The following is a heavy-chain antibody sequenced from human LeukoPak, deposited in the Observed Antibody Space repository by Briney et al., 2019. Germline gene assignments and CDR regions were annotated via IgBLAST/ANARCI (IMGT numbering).Heavy chain of an antibody. CDR1: GYSLTEFP. D-gene: IGHD2/OR15-2a*01. Sequence: GASVKVSCKVSGYSLTEFPMHWVRQAPGKGLEWMGRFDPEDGETIYAQKFQGRVTMTEDTSPDTAYMELSSLRSEDTAVYSCAAGIFLGMAAPYFFDYWGQGTLVTVSS. CDR2: FDPEDGET. V-gene: IGHV1-24*01. J-gene: IGHJ4*02. CDR3: AAGIFLGMAAPYFFDY.